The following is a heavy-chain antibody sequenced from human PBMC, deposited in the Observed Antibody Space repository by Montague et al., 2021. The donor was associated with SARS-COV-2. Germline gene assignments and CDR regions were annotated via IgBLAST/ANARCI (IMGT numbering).Heavy chain of an antibody. CDR2: IYYSGST. CDR1: GGSISSYY. Sequence: SETLSLTCTVSGGSISSYYWSWIRQPPGKGLEWIGYIYYSGSTNYNPSLKSRVTISVVTSKNQFSLKLSSVTAADTAVYYCARDSHYYDSSGHFDYWGQGTLVTVSS. D-gene: IGHD3-22*01. J-gene: IGHJ4*02. CDR3: ARDSHYYDSSGHFDY. V-gene: IGHV4-59*13.